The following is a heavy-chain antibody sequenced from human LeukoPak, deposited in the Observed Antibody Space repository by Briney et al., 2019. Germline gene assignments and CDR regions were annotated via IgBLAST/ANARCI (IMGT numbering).Heavy chain of an antibody. D-gene: IGHD3-10*01. Sequence: PGRSLRLSCAASGFTFDDYAMHWVRQAPGKGLEWVSGISWNSGSIGYADSVKGRFSISRDNTKNSLYLQMNSLRAEDTAVYYCARGGAAYYGSGISYYYYYGMDVWGQGTTVTVSS. CDR3: ARGGAAYYGSGISYYYYYGMDV. CDR1: GFTFDDYA. CDR2: ISWNSGSI. V-gene: IGHV3-9*01. J-gene: IGHJ6*02.